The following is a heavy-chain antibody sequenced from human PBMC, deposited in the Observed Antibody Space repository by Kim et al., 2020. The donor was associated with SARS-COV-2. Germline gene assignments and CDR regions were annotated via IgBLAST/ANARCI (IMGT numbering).Heavy chain of an antibody. D-gene: IGHD6-6*01. V-gene: IGHV4-59*12. J-gene: IGHJ5*02. Sequence: YNPSLKSRVTISVDTYKNQFSPKLSSVSAADTAVYYCARDSIGYNWFDPWGQGTLVTVSS. CDR3: ARDSIGYNWFDP.